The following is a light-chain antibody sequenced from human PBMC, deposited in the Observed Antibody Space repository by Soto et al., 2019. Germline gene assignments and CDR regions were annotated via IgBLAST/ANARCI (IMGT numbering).Light chain of an antibody. Sequence: QSALTQPASVSGSPGQSITISCTGTSSDVGGYNYVSWYQQHPGKAPKLMIYEVSNRPSRVSNRFSGSKSSNTAALTTSGLQAEDEAHCYCSSYTSSSIDYVFGTGTKVTVL. J-gene: IGLJ1*01. CDR3: SSYTSSSIDYV. V-gene: IGLV2-14*01. CDR1: SSDVGGYNY. CDR2: EVS.